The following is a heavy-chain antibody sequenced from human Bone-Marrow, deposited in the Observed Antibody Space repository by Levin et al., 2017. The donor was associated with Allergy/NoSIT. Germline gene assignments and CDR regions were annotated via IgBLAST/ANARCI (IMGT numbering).Heavy chain of an antibody. CDR3: ARVFVNSGSYSPPYYFDY. CDR1: GFTFSDYY. J-gene: IGHJ4*02. CDR2: ISSSGSTI. D-gene: IGHD1-26*01. V-gene: IGHV3-11*01. Sequence: PGGSLRLSCAASGFTFSDYYMSWIRQAPGKGLEWVSYISSSGSTIYYADSVKGRFTISRDNAKNSLYLQMNSLRAEDTAVYYCARVFVNSGSYSPPYYFDYWGQGTLVTVSS.